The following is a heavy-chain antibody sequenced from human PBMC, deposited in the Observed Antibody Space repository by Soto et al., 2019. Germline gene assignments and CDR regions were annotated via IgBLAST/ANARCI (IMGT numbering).Heavy chain of an antibody. D-gene: IGHD2-2*01. Sequence: SETLSLTCTVSGGSISSGGYYWSWIRQHPGKGLEWIGYIYYSGSTYYNPSLKSRVTISVDTSKNQFSLKLSSVTAADTAVYYCARERSPYCSSTSCSNYYYMDVWGKGTTVTVSS. CDR3: ARERSPYCSSTSCSNYYYMDV. J-gene: IGHJ6*03. CDR2: IYYSGST. V-gene: IGHV4-31*03. CDR1: GGSISSGGYY.